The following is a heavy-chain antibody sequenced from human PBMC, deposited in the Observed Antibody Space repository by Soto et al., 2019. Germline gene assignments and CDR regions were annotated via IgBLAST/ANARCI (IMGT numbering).Heavy chain of an antibody. Sequence: QVQLVQSGAEVKKPGASVKVSCKASGYTFTTYGISWVRQAPGQGLEWMGWISASNGNNYYGQKFQGRVTMTTDSFTSTAYMELSSLTSDDTAVYYCARALPYSCSGDSWGRGTLVTVSS. CDR2: ISASNGNN. CDR1: GYTFTTYG. D-gene: IGHD6-13*01. V-gene: IGHV1-18*01. J-gene: IGHJ4*02. CDR3: ARALPYSCSGDS.